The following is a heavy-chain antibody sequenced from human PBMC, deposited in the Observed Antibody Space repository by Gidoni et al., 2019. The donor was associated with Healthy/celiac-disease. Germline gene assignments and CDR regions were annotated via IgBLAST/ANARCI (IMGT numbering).Heavy chain of an antibody. CDR1: GGSISSYY. Sequence: QVQLQESGPGLVKPSETLSLTCTVSGGSISSYYWSWIRQPPGKGLEWIGYIYYSGSTNYNPSLKSRVTISVDTSKNQFSLKLSSVTAADTAVYYCARLAHYYDSSGSIPSDAFDIWGQGTMVTVSS. CDR3: ARLAHYYDSSGSIPSDAFDI. CDR2: IYYSGST. J-gene: IGHJ3*02. V-gene: IGHV4-59*01. D-gene: IGHD3-22*01.